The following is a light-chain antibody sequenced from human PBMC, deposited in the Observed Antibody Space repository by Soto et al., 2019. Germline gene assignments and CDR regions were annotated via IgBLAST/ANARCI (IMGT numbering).Light chain of an antibody. CDR1: SSDIGGYSF. V-gene: IGLV2-8*01. J-gene: IGLJ2*01. Sequence: QSALTQPPSASGSLGQSVTVSCTGTSSDIGGYSFVSWYKQLPGKAPKLMIFEVNQRASGVPDRFSGSKSGRTASLTVSGLQADDEGDYYCCSYAGGNKLIFGGGTKLTVL. CDR3: CSYAGGNKLI. CDR2: EVN.